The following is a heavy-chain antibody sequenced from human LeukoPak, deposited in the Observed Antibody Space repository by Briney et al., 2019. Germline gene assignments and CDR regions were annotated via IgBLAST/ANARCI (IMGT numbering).Heavy chain of an antibody. CDR3: AREERWLQKRGPYDAFDI. V-gene: IGHV4-59*01. Sequence: SETLSLTCTVSGGSISIYYWSWIRQPPGKGLEWIGYNYYSGSTNYNPSLKSRVTISVDTSKNQFSLKLSSVTAADTAVYYCAREERWLQKRGPYDAFDIWGQGTMVTVSS. J-gene: IGHJ3*02. D-gene: IGHD5-24*01. CDR2: NYYSGST. CDR1: GGSISIYY.